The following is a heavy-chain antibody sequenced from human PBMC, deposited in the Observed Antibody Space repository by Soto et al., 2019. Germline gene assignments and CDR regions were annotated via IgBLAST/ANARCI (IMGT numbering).Heavy chain of an antibody. J-gene: IGHJ5*02. CDR3: ARVPGERITIFGVLYNLFDP. V-gene: IGHV4-30-4*01. D-gene: IGHD3-3*01. CDR2: IYYSGST. Sequence: SETLSLTCTVSGGSISSGDYYWSWVRQPPGKGLEWIGYIYYSGSTYYNPSLKSLVTISVDTSKNQVSLKPSSVTAADTAVYYCARVPGERITIFGVLYNLFDPWGQATLVTVSS. CDR1: GGSISSGDYY.